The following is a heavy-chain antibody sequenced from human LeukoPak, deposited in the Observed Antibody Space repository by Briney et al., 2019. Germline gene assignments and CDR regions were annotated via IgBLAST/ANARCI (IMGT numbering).Heavy chain of an antibody. CDR1: GFTFSGFI. V-gene: IGHV3-73*01. CDR2: VTSKTNSYAT. CDR3: AAGITLVRGGTFDI. D-gene: IGHD3-10*01. J-gene: IGHJ3*02. Sequence: QPGGSLRLSCAASGFTFSGFIIHWVRQAPGKGLEWIGRVTSKTNSYATAYAVPVKGRFTVSRDDSKKTAYLQMNSLKTEDTAVYYCAAGITLVRGGTFDIWGQGTMVIVSS.